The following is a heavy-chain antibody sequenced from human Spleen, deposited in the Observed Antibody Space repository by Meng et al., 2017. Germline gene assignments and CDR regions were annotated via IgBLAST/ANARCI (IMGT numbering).Heavy chain of an antibody. J-gene: IGHJ4*02. CDR3: ASSLLISGGSGSYLY. V-gene: IGHV4-34*01. CDR1: GGSFSDYY. D-gene: IGHD3-10*01. CDR2: INHSGST. Sequence: QVQLQQWGAGRLKPSETLSLTCVVSGGSFSDYYWSWIRQPPGKGLEWIGEINHSGSTNYNPSLKSRVTISVDKSKNQFSLKLTSVTAADTAVYYCASSLLISGGSGSYLYWGQGTLVTVSS.